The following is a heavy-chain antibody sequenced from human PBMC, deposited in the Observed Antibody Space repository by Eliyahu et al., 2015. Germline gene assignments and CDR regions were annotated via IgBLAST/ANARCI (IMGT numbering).Heavy chain of an antibody. Sequence: EVQLLESGGGLVQPGGSLRLSCAAXGXTFGXXAMSWVRXAPGKGLEWVSSISGSGGSTHDADSVKGRFTISRDNFKNTLYLQMKSLRAEDTAVYFCAKDRLAVAGPDYFDYWGQGTLVTVSS. CDR2: ISGSGGST. J-gene: IGHJ4*02. CDR3: AKDRLAVAGPDYFDY. V-gene: IGHV3-23*01. CDR1: GXTFGXXA. D-gene: IGHD6-19*01.